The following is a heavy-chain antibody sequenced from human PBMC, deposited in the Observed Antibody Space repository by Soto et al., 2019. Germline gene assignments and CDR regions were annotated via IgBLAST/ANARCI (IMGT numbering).Heavy chain of an antibody. CDR1: GGTFSSHT. CDR3: ARPDFGDYWYFDL. CDR2: IIPALGTA. Sequence: QDQLVQSGAEVKKPGSSVKVSCKASGGTFSSHTFSWVRQAPGQGLEWMGRIIPALGTATYAQKFQGRVTITAVESATTVYMELTSLRSEDTAVYYCARPDFGDYWYFDLWGRGTLVTVSS. V-gene: IGHV1-69*08. D-gene: IGHD4-17*01. J-gene: IGHJ2*01.